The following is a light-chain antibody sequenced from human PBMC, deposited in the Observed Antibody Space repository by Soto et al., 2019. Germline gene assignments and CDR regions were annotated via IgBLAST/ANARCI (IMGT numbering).Light chain of an antibody. Sequence: DIQMTQSPSSLSASAGDTVTITCRASQGIIDYLAWYQQRPGKVPKLLIYAASTLQTGVPSRFSGSGAGTDFTLTISSLQPEVVGTYYCQKYDTAPQTFGQGTRVEIK. CDR2: AAS. CDR1: QGIIDY. CDR3: QKYDTAPQT. V-gene: IGKV1-27*01. J-gene: IGKJ1*01.